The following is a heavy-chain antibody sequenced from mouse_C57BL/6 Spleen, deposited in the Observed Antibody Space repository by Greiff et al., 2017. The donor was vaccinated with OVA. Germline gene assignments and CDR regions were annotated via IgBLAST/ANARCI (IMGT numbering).Heavy chain of an antibody. CDR2: ISSGSSTI. V-gene: IGHV5-17*01. Sequence: EVQLVESGGGLVKPGGSLKLSCAASGFTFSDYGMHWVRQAPEKGLEWVAYISSGSSTIYYADTVKGRFTISRDNAKNTLFLQMTSLRSEDTAMYYCAKGYYYGSSSHYYAMDYWGQGTSVTVAS. D-gene: IGHD1-1*01. J-gene: IGHJ4*01. CDR3: AKGYYYGSSSHYYAMDY. CDR1: GFTFSDYG.